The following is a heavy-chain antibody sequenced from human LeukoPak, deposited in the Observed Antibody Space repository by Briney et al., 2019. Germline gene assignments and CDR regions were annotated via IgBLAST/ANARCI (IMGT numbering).Heavy chain of an antibody. CDR1: GFTFSSYS. V-gene: IGHV3-48*01. CDR3: ARDRVRAAAGMTAMDV. J-gene: IGHJ6*03. CDR2: ISSSSSTI. Sequence: GGSLRLSCAASGFTFSSYSMNWVRQAPGKGLEWVSYISSSSSTIYYADSVKGRFTISRDNAKNSLYLQMNSLRAEDTAVYYCARDRVRAAAGMTAMDVWGKGTTVTVSS. D-gene: IGHD6-13*01.